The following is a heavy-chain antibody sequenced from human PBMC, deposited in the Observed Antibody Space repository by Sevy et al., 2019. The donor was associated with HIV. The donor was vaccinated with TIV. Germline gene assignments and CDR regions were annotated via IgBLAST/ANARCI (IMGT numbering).Heavy chain of an antibody. CDR3: ATTKDYYESSGFPFDY. Sequence: ASVKVSCKVSGYTLTQLSMNWVRQAPGKGLEWMGSFDPEDGETIYAQKFQGRVTMTEDRFKDTAYMDLSSLRSEETAVYYCATTKDYYESSGFPFDYWGQGTLVTVSS. V-gene: IGHV1-24*01. CDR2: FDPEDGET. D-gene: IGHD3-22*01. J-gene: IGHJ4*02. CDR1: GYTLTQLS.